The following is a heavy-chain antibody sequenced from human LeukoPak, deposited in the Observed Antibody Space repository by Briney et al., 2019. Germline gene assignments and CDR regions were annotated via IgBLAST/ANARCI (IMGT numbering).Heavy chain of an antibody. J-gene: IGHJ4*02. Sequence: PSETLSLTCTVSGGSITTSGHYWGWIRQSPGRGLEWIGSIYYTGSTYYNPSLKSRVTISVDTSKNQFSLKLGSVTAADTAVYYCARRGGSYRYFDYWGQGTLVTVSS. CDR2: IYYTGST. D-gene: IGHD1-26*01. CDR3: ARRGGSYRYFDY. V-gene: IGHV4-39*01. CDR1: GGSITTSGHY.